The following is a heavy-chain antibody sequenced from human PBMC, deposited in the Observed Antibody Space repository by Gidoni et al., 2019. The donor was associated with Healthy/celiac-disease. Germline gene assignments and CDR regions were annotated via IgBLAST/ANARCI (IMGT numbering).Heavy chain of an antibody. CDR2: TNPNSGST. CDR3: ARDEAEEAVAGGGLYD. J-gene: IGHJ4*02. CDR1: GYTFTGYD. D-gene: IGHD6-19*01. V-gene: IGHV1-2*02. Sequence: GAEVKKPVASVKVSCQATGYTFTGYDMHWVRQAPGQGLEWMGWTNPNSGSTNYAQKFQGRVTMTRDTSISTAYMELSRLRSDDTAVYYCARDEAEEAVAGGGLYDWGQGTLVTVSS.